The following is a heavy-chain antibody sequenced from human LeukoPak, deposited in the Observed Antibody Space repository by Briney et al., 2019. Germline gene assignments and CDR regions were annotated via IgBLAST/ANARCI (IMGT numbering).Heavy chain of an antibody. V-gene: IGHV3-21*01. CDR1: GFTFSSYA. Sequence: GGSLRLSCAASGFTFSSYAMSWVRQAPGKGLEWVSSITSSIYIQYADSVKGRFTISRDNAKNTLYLQMNSLRAEDTAVYYCARDSTVGSTGWFDPRGQGTLVTVSS. D-gene: IGHD4-23*01. CDR2: ITSSIYI. J-gene: IGHJ5*02. CDR3: ARDSTVGSTGWFDP.